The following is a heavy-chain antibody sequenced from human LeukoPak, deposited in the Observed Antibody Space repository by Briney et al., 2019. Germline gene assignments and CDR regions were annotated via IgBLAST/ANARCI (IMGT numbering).Heavy chain of an antibody. CDR3: ARERSILRGISEAFDI. CDR1: GFTFSNYW. J-gene: IGHJ3*02. D-gene: IGHD3-10*01. CDR2: IWYDGSNK. Sequence: GGSLRISCAASGFTFSNYWMTWVRQAPGKGLGWVAFIWYDGSNKYYADSVKGRFTISRDNSKNTVYLQMNSLRAEDTAVYYCARERSILRGISEAFDIWGQGTMVTVSS. V-gene: IGHV3-33*08.